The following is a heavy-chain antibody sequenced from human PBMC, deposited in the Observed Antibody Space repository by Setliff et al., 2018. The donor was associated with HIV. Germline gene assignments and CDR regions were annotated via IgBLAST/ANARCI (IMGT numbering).Heavy chain of an antibody. D-gene: IGHD2-2*01. J-gene: IGHJ4*02. Sequence: TLSLTCTVSGGSISSGDYYWTWIRQHPGKGLEWIGCINYSGNAYYNPSLKSRLNISVDTSKNQFSLNLSSVTATDTAVYYCARALGYCSSTSCYAEYFDCWGQGTLVTVSS. CDR3: ARALGYCSSTSCYAEYFDC. V-gene: IGHV4-31*03. CDR2: INYSGNA. CDR1: GGSISSGDYY.